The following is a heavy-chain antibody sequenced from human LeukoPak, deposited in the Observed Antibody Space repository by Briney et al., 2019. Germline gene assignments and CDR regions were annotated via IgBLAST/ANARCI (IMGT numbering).Heavy chain of an antibody. J-gene: IGHJ5*02. V-gene: IGHV4-4*09. D-gene: IGHD3-22*01. CDR2: IYTSGST. CDR1: GGSISSYY. CDR3: ARREGYYYDSSGYQNWFDP. Sequence: PSETLSLTCTVSGGSISSYYWSWIRQPPGKGLEWIGYIYTSGSTNYNPSLKSRVTISVDTSKNQFSLKLSSVTAADTAVYYCARREGYYYDSSGYQNWFDPWGQGTLVTVSS.